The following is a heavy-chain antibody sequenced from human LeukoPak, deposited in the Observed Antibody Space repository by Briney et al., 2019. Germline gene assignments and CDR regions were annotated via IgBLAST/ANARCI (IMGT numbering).Heavy chain of an antibody. V-gene: IGHV4-38-2*02. Sequence: PSETLSLTYALSNYSITSLFFRVWVRQPPGKGLEWIASIYHSGTTYYNPSLRNRVTLFVDTSKNQFSLKLPYFTAQDTAVYYCARECGLQDSYHYSLDYWGQGTLVTVSS. CDR1: NYSITSLFF. CDR2: IYHSGTT. J-gene: IGHJ4*02. CDR3: ARECGLQDSYHYSLDY. D-gene: IGHD3-16*02.